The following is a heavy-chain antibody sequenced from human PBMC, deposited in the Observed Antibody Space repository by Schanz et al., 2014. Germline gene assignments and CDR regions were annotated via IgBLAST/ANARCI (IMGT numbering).Heavy chain of an antibody. V-gene: IGHV1-18*01. CDR2: ISTSNGNT. CDR3: ARAFGGYDPAGALDY. J-gene: IGHJ4*02. CDR1: GYDFHIYA. Sequence: QILLVQPGPEVKKPGASVTVSCKASGYDFHIYAYSWVRQAPGQGPEWIGWISTSNGNTNYIQKLQGRVTMTRDTSTSTVYMELSSLRSEDTAVYYCARAFGGYDPAGALDYWGQGTLVTVSS. D-gene: IGHD5-12*01.